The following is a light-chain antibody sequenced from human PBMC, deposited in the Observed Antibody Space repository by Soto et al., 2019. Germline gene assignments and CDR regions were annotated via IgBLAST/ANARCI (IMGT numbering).Light chain of an antibody. CDR1: TSDVGGYNY. CDR2: DVS. V-gene: IGLV2-14*01. Sequence: QSALTQPASVSGSPGQSITISCTGTTSDVGGYNYVSGYQQHPGKAPKLMIYDVSNRPSGVSNRFSGSKSGNTASLTISGLQAEDEADYYCSSYTSSSTPVVFGGGTKVTVL. CDR3: SSYTSSSTPVV. J-gene: IGLJ2*01.